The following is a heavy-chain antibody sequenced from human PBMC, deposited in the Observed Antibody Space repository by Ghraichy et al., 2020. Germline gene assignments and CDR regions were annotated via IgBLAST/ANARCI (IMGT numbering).Heavy chain of an antibody. V-gene: IGHV3-53*01. D-gene: IGHD5-24*01. CDR3: ATQLQYDAFDI. J-gene: IGHJ3*02. Sequence: GESLNISCAASGFTVSSNYMSWVRQAPGKGLEWVSVIYSGGSTYYADSVKGRFTISRDNSKNTLYLQMNSLRAEDTAVYYCATQLQYDAFDIWGQGTMVTVSS. CDR2: IYSGGST. CDR1: GFTVSSNY.